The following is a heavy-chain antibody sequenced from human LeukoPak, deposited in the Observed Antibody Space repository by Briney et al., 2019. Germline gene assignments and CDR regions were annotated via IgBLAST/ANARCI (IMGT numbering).Heavy chain of an antibody. CDR3: ARDHSAADTVDY. Sequence: ASVKVSCKASVYFYTSYYMHWVRQAPGQGLEWMGIINPSGGSTSYAQKFQGRVTMTRDTSTSTVYMELSSLRSEDTAVYYCARDHSAADTVDYWGQGTLVTVSS. V-gene: IGHV1-46*01. J-gene: IGHJ4*02. CDR2: INPSGGST. CDR1: VYFYTSYY.